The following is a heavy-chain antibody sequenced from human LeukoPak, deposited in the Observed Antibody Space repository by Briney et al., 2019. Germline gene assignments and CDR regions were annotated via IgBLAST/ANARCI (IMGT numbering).Heavy chain of an antibody. J-gene: IGHJ4*02. Sequence: ASVKVSCKASGGTFSSCAISWVRQAPGQGLEWMGRIIPIFGTANYAQKFQGRVTITTDESTSTAYMELSSLRSEDTAVYYCARSDGSFYYGSGSYFDYWGQGTLVTVSS. V-gene: IGHV1-69*05. CDR2: IIPIFGTA. CDR1: GGTFSSCA. D-gene: IGHD3-10*01. CDR3: ARSDGSFYYGSGSYFDY.